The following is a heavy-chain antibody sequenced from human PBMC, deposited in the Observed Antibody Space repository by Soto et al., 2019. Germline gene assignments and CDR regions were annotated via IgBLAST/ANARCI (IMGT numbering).Heavy chain of an antibody. CDR1: GGSFSGYY. CDR2: INHSGST. D-gene: IGHD3-10*01. J-gene: IGHJ5*02. Sequence: PSETLSLTCAVYGGSFSGYYWSWIRQPPGKGLEWIGEINHSGSTNYNPSLKSRVTISVDTSKNQFSLKLSSVTAADTAVYYCARISLRLARGVYHNWFDPWGQGTLVTISS. V-gene: IGHV4-34*01. CDR3: ARISLRLARGVYHNWFDP.